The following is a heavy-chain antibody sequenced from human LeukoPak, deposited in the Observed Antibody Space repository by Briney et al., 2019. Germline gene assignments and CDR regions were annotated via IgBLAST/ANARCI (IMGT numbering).Heavy chain of an antibody. J-gene: IGHJ6*03. Sequence: GASVKVSCKASGYTFTSYGISWVRQAPGQGLEWMGWISAYNGKTNYAQKLQGRVTMTTDTSTSTAYMELRSLRSDDTAVYYCARAGTGDSGYDYGLYYYYYMDVWGKGTTVTVSS. CDR1: GYTFTSYG. CDR3: ARAGTGDSGYDYGLYYYYYMDV. D-gene: IGHD5-12*01. CDR2: ISAYNGKT. V-gene: IGHV1-18*01.